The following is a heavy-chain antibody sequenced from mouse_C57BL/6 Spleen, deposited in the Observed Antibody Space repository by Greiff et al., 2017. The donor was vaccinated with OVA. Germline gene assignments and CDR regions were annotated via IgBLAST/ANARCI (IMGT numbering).Heavy chain of an antibody. J-gene: IGHJ4*01. Sequence: VQVVESGAELVRPGTSVKMSCKASGYTFTNYWIGWAKQRPGHGLEWIGDIYPGGGYTNYNEKFKGKATLTADKSSSTAYMQFSSLTSEDSAIYYCARSYSGTEAMDYWGQGTSVTVSS. CDR2: IYPGGGYT. CDR1: GYTFTNYW. V-gene: IGHV1-63*01. D-gene: IGHD4-1*01. CDR3: ARSYSGTEAMDY.